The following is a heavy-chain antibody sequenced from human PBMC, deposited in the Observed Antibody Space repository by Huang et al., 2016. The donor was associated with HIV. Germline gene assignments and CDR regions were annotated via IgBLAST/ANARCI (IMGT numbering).Heavy chain of an antibody. CDR1: GFTFSSYW. J-gene: IGHJ3*02. Sequence: EVQLVESGGGLVQPGGSLRLPCAACGFTFSSYWMHCVRQATGKGLVGLSRIKNDGSITTYADSVKGRITISRDNASNTMYLQMTTLSAGDTAVYYCARHRSSGGVEEAFDIWGPGTLVTVAS. V-gene: IGHV3-74*03. CDR2: IKNDGSIT. D-gene: IGHD2-8*02. CDR3: ARHRSSGGVEEAFDI.